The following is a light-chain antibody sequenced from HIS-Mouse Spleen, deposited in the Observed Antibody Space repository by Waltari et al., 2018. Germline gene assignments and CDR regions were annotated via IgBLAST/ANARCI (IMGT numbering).Light chain of an antibody. CDR1: SSNIGSNT. V-gene: IGLV1-44*01. CDR2: SNT. Sequence: GQRVTISCSGSSSNIGSNTVNWYQQRPGTAPKLLIYSNTQRPSGVPDRFSGSKSGTSASLAIGGLQSEDEADYYCAAWDDSLNGVVFGGGTKLTVL. CDR3: AAWDDSLNGVV. J-gene: IGLJ2*01.